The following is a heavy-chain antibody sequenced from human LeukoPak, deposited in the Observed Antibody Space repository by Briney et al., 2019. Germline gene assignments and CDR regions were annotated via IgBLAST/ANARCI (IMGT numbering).Heavy chain of an antibody. CDR3: ARDQCSSTSCWIFDY. CDR1: GYTFTGYY. V-gene: IGHV1-2*02. J-gene: IGHJ4*02. CDR2: INPNSGGT. Sequence: ASVKVSCKASGYTFTGYYMHWVRQAPGQGLEWMGWINPNSGGTNSAQRFQGRVTMTRDTSISTAYMELSRLTSDDTAVYYCARDQCSSTSCWIFDYWGQGTLATVSS. D-gene: IGHD2-2*01.